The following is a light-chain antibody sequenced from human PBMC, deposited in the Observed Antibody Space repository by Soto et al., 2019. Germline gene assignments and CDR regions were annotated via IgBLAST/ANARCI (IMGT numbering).Light chain of an antibody. CDR1: HSLLHSNGNTY. Sequence: DVVLTQTPLSSPVTLGQPTSISCRSSHSLLHSNGNTYFSWLQQRPGQPPRLLIYKISNRVSGVPDRFSGSGAGTDFTLKISRVGAEDVGAVYYCMQATHFPRTFGGGTKLEIK. CDR2: KIS. V-gene: IGKV2-24*01. J-gene: IGKJ4*01. CDR3: MQATHFPRT.